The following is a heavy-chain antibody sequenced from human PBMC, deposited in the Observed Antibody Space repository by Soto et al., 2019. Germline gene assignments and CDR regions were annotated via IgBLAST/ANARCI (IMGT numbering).Heavy chain of an antibody. CDR1: GGTFSSYA. CDR2: IIPIFGTA. V-gene: IGHV1-69*12. J-gene: IGHJ5*02. D-gene: IGHD5-12*01. Sequence: QVQLVQSGAEVKKPGSSVKVSCKASGGTFSSYAISWVRQAPGQGLEWMGGIIPIFGTANYAQKFQGRVTITADEATSTAYMELSGMRSEDTAVYYCARGFPVEMATGGWFDPWGQGTLVTVSS. CDR3: ARGFPVEMATGGWFDP.